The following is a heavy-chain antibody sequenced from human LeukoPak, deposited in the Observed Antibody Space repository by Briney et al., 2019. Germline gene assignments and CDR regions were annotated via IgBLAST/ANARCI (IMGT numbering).Heavy chain of an antibody. CDR2: IHYTGRT. Sequence: SETLSLTCAVSGGSISSHYWSWLRQPPGEGLEWIAYIHYTGRTNYNPSLKGRVTISVDTSNSQFSLNLRSVTAAGTAVYFCARARHRAAVDHWGQGTLVTVSS. J-gene: IGHJ4*02. CDR3: ARARHRAAVDH. V-gene: IGHV4-59*11. CDR1: GGSISSHY. D-gene: IGHD6-25*01.